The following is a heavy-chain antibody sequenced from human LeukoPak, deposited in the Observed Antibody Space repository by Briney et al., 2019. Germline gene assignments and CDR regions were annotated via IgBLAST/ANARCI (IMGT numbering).Heavy chain of an antibody. CDR3: ARDMGGGDWPYFDY. D-gene: IGHD2-21*02. CDR1: GGSISSGGSY. CDR2: IYYSGGT. Sequence: SQTLSLTCTVSGGSISSGGSYWSWIRQHPGKGLEWIGYIYYSGGTYYNPSLKSRVTISVDTSKNQFSLKLSSVTAADTAVYYCARDMGGGDWPYFDYWGQGTLVTVSS. J-gene: IGHJ4*02. V-gene: IGHV4-31*03.